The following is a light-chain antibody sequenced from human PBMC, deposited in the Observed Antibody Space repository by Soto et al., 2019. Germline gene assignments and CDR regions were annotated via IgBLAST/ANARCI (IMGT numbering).Light chain of an antibody. V-gene: IGKV3-20*01. J-gene: IGKJ5*01. Sequence: EIVLTQYPGTLSLSPGERATLSCRASQSVSNNYLAWYQRKPGQAPRLLIYGASTRATGIPARFSGSGSGTEFTLTISRLEPEDFAVYYCQQYGSSPRGITFGQGTRLEIK. CDR3: QQYGSSPRGIT. CDR1: QSVSNNY. CDR2: GAS.